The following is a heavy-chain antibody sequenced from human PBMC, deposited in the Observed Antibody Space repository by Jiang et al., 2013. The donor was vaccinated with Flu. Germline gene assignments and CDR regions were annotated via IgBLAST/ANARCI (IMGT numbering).Heavy chain of an antibody. Sequence: VQLLESGGGLVQPGRSLRLSCTASGFTFGDYAMSWVRQAPGKGLEWVGFIRSKAYGGTTEYAASVKGRFTISRDDSKSIAYLQMNSLKTEDTAVYYCTRDGSGVADYDIPQDAF. V-gene: IGHV3-49*04. D-gene: IGHD3-9*01. CDR1: GFTFGDYA. CDR2: IRSKAYGGTT. CDR3: TRDGSGVADYDIPQDAF. J-gene: IGHJ3*01.